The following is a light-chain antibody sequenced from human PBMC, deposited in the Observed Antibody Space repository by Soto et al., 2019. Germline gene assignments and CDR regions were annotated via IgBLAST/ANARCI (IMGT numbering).Light chain of an antibody. J-gene: IGKJ1*01. CDR3: QQYDNSRWT. CDR1: QTISKNY. CDR2: ATS. V-gene: IGKV3-20*01. Sequence: ETVLAQSRCTLPLVGGERGTLCCRDSQTISKNYIAWYQQKSGRAPRLLIYATSNRATGIADRFSGSGSGTDFSLTISRLEPEEFAVYYWQQYDNSRWTFGQGTKVDIK.